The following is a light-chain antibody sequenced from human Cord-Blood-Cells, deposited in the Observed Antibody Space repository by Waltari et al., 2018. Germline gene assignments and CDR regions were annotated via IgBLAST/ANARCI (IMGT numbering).Light chain of an antibody. J-gene: IGLJ3*02. V-gene: IGLV2-14*01. CDR1: SRDVGGYNY. Sequence: QSALTQPASVSGSPGQSITISCTGTSRDVGGYNYVSWYQQHPGKAPNLMSDDVSNRPAGVSTRFSGAKAGNTASLTISGHQAEDEADYDCSSYTSSSTLVFGAGTKLTFL. CDR2: DVS. CDR3: SSYTSSSTLV.